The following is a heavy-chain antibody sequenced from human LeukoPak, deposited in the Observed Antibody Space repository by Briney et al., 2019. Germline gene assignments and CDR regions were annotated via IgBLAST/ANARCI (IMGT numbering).Heavy chain of an antibody. J-gene: IGHJ3*02. Sequence: SETLSLTCTVSGGSISSGSYYWSWIRQPAGKGLEWIGRIYTSGSTNYNPSLKSRVTISVDTSKNQFSLKLSSVTAADTAAYYCASASSGYYYVGEGAFDIWGQGTMVTVSS. CDR3: ASASSGYYYVGEGAFDI. V-gene: IGHV4-61*02. CDR1: GGSISSGSYY. D-gene: IGHD3-22*01. CDR2: IYTSGST.